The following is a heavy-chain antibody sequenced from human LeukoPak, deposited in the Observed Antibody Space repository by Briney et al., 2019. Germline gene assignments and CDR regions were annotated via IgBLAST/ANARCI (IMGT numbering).Heavy chain of an antibody. CDR1: GGTFSSYA. Sequence: GASVKVSCKASGGTFSSYAISWVRQAPGQGLEWMGRIIPILGIANYAQKFQGRVTITADKSTSTAYMELSGLRSEDTAVYYCARDQNYYDSSGYYQDSWGQGTLVTVSS. CDR2: IIPILGIA. D-gene: IGHD3-22*01. CDR3: ARDQNYYDSSGYYQDS. V-gene: IGHV1-69*04. J-gene: IGHJ4*02.